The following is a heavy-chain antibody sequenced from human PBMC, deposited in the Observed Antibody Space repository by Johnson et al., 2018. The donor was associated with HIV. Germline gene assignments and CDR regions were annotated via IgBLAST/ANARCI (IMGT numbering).Heavy chain of an antibody. V-gene: IGHV3-NL1*01. CDR2: IYSGGST. D-gene: IGHD3-16*01. CDR3: ARGRGALDI. J-gene: IGHJ3*02. CDR1: GFTFSSYA. Sequence: QVQLMESGGGVVQPGGSLILSCAASGFTFSSYAIHWVRQAPGKGLEWVAVIYSGGSTYYADSVKGRFTISRDNYKNTLYLQMNSLRAEDTAFYYCARGRGALDIWGQGTMVTVSS.